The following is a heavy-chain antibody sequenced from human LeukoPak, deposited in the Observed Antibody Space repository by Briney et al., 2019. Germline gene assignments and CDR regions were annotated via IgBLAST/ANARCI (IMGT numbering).Heavy chain of an antibody. V-gene: IGHV3-7*01. J-gene: IGHJ4*02. D-gene: IGHD3-10*01. CDR3: ARLLWFGRGRLDY. CDR2: IKQDGSEK. Sequence: RPGGSLRLSCAASGFTFSSYWMSWVRQAPGKGLEWVANIKQDGSEKYYVDSVKGRFTISRDNAKNSLYLQMNSLRAEDTAVYYCARLLWFGRGRLDYWGQGTLVTVSS. CDR1: GFTFSSYW.